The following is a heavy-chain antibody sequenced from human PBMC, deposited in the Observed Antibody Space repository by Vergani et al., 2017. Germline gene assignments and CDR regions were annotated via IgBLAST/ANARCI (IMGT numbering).Heavy chain of an antibody. D-gene: IGHD5-18*01. V-gene: IGHV4-39*07. CDR3: AGGYSYGFDAFDI. J-gene: IGHJ3*02. Sequence: QLQLQESGPGLVKPSETLSLTCTVSGGSISSSSYYWGWIRQPPGKGLEWIGSIYYSGSTYYNPSLKSRVTISVDTSKNQFSLKLSSVTAADTAVYYCAGGYSYGFDAFDIWGQGTMVTVSS. CDR2: IYYSGST. CDR1: GGSISSSSYY.